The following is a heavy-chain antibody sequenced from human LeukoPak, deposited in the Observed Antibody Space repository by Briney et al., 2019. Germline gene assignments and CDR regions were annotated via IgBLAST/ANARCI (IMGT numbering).Heavy chain of an antibody. Sequence: AGGSLRLSCAASGNYWMHWVRQAPGKGLVWVSHINSDGSWTSYADSVKGRFTISKDNAKNTVYLQMNSLRAEDTAVYYCAKQGFGCWGQGTLVTVSS. V-gene: IGHV3-74*01. CDR1: GNYW. D-gene: IGHD1/OR15-1a*01. CDR2: INSDGSWT. CDR3: AKQGFGC. J-gene: IGHJ4*02.